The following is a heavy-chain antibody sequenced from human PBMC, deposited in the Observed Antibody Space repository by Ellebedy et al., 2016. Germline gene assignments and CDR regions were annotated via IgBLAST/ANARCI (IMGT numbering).Heavy chain of an antibody. CDR3: AKDLDYDSSGLFY. D-gene: IGHD3-22*01. CDR1: GFTFSSYS. CDR2: ISSSSSYI. V-gene: IGHV3-21*01. J-gene: IGHJ4*02. Sequence: GESLKISCAASGFTFSSYSMNWVRQAPGKGLEWVSSISSSSSYIYYADSVKGRFTISRDNAKNSLYLQMNSLRAEDTAVYYCAKDLDYDSSGLFYWGQGTLVTVSS.